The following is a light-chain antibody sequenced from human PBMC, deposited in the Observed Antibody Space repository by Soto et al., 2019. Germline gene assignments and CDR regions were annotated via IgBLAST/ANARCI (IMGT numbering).Light chain of an antibody. V-gene: IGKV1-5*01. CDR1: QSVSSW. J-gene: IGKJ4*01. CDR3: QQYNSYPT. CDR2: DAS. Sequence: DIPMTQSPSTLSASVGDRVTITCRASQSVSSWLAWYQQQPGKAPNLLIYDASSVASVVPSRFSGSGSGTEFTLTIGRLQPDDFATYCCQQYNSYPTFGGGTKVEIK.